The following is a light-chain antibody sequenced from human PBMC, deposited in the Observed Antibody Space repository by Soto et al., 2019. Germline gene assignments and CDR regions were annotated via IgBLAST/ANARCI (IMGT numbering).Light chain of an antibody. J-gene: IGKJ4*01. V-gene: IGKV3-15*01. Sequence: EIVVTQSPATLSVSPGERATLSCRARQSVSSNLAWYQQKPGQAPRLLIYGASTRATGIPARFSGSGSGTEFTLTISSLQSEDFAVYYCQQYNDWPPLTFGGGTKVEIK. CDR3: QQYNDWPPLT. CDR2: GAS. CDR1: QSVSSN.